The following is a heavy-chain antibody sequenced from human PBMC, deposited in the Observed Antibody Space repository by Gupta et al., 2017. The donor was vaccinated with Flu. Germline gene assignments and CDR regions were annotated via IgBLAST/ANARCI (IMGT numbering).Heavy chain of an antibody. CDR1: GFTFDDYT. CDR2: ISWDGGST. J-gene: IGHJ4*02. V-gene: IGHV3-43*01. D-gene: IGHD5-18*01. Sequence: ASGFTFDDYTMHWVRQAPGKGLEWVSLISWDGGSTYYADSVKGRFTISRDNSKNSLYLQMNSLRTEDTALYYCAKGRGYSYGYFDYWGQGTLVTVSS. CDR3: AKGRGYSYGYFDY.